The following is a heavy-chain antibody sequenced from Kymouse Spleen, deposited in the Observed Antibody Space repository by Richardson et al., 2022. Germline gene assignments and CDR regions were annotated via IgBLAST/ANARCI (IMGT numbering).Heavy chain of an antibody. CDR2: ISWNSGSI. CDR1: GFTFDDYA. J-gene: IGHJ6*02. CDR3: AKDIIGSGPYGMDV. D-gene: IGHD3-10*01. V-gene: IGHV3-9*01. Sequence: EVQLVESGGGLVQPGRSLRLSCAASGFTFDDYAMHWVRQAPGKGLEWVSGISWNSGSIGYADSVKGRFTISRDNAKNSLYLQMNSLRAEDTALYYCAKDIIGSGPYGMDVWGQGTTVTVSS.